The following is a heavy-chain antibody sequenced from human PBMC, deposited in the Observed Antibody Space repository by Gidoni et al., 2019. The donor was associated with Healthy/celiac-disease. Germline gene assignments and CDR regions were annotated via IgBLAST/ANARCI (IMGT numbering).Heavy chain of an antibody. CDR2: ISYDGSNK. CDR3: AKDGRYCSSTSCSRNAFDI. CDR1: GLTFSSYG. D-gene: IGHD2-2*01. Sequence: QVQLVESGGGVVQPGRSLRLSCAASGLTFSSYGMLWVRQAPGKGLEWVAGISYDGSNKYYADSVKGRFTISRDNSKNTLYLQMNSLRAEDTAVYYCAKDGRYCSSTSCSRNAFDIWGQGTMVTVSS. V-gene: IGHV3-30*18. J-gene: IGHJ3*02.